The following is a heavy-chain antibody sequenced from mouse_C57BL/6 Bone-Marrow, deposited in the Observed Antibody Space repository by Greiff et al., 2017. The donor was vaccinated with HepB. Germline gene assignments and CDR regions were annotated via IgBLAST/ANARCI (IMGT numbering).Heavy chain of an antibody. CDR2: IDPSDSYT. J-gene: IGHJ4*01. Sequence: QVQLQQPGAELVRPGTSVKLSCKASGYTFTSYWMHWVKQRPGQGLEWIGVIDPSDSYTNYNQKFKGKATLTVDTSSSTAYMQLSCLTSEDSAVYYCARPNWDAMDYWGQGTSVTVSS. V-gene: IGHV1-59*01. D-gene: IGHD4-1*01. CDR1: GYTFTSYW. CDR3: ARPNWDAMDY.